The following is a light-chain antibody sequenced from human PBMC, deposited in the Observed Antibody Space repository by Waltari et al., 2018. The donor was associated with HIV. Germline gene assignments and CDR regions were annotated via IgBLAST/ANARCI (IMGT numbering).Light chain of an antibody. CDR3: AAWDDSLSRPV. V-gene: IGLV1-47*01. J-gene: IGLJ3*02. CDR2: RNK. CDR1: SSNIGTFY. Sequence: QSVLTQPPSASGTPGQRVTISCSGSSSNIGTFYVYWYQQLPGTAPKLLIYRNKQGDGGVPDRFSGSKSGTSASLAISGLRSEDEADYYCAAWDDSLSRPVFGGGTKLTVL.